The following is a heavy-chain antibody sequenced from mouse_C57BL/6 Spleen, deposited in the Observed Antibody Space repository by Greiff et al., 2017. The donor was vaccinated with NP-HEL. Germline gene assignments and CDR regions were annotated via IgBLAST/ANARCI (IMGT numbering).Heavy chain of an antibody. Sequence: EVHLVESGPGLVKPSQSLSLTCSVTGYSITSGYYWNWNRQFPGNKLEWMGYKSYDGRNNYNPSLKNRISITLDTAKNQFFLKLNSVTTEDTAAYYCARGGIYGNYFDYWGQGTTLTVSS. V-gene: IGHV3-6*01. CDR3: ARGGIYGNYFDY. CDR1: GYSITSGYY. J-gene: IGHJ2*01. D-gene: IGHD2-1*01. CDR2: KSYDGRN.